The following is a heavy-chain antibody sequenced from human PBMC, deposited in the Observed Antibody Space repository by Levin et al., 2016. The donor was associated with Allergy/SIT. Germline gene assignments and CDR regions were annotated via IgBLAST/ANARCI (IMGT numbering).Heavy chain of an antibody. CDR3: AGEKIVGVGSSTYYFDS. CDR2: IYYSGST. Sequence: ESLKISCAASGFTFSTYSMNWVRQAPGKGLEWIASIYYSGSTYYNPSLRSRVTVSVDMSKNHFSLRLRSVTAADTAVYFCAGEKIVGVGSSTYYFDSWGQGNLVTVSS. V-gene: IGHV4-59*05. D-gene: IGHD1-26*01. J-gene: IGHJ4*02. CDR1: GFTFSTYSMN.